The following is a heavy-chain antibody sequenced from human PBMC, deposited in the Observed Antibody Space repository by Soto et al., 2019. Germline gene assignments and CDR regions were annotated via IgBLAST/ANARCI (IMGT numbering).Heavy chain of an antibody. V-gene: IGHV3-30*18. CDR2: ISYDASNK. CDR3: AKDAVYNDGLWLMDH. CDR1: GFTFSTYG. D-gene: IGHD2-21*01. J-gene: IGHJ4*02. Sequence: GGSLRLSCAASGFTFSTYGMHWVRQGPGKGLEWVAVISYDASNKYYAESVKGRFTISRDNSRSTVYLQMTDLRADDTAVYYCAKDAVYNDGLWLMDHWGQGTQVTVSS.